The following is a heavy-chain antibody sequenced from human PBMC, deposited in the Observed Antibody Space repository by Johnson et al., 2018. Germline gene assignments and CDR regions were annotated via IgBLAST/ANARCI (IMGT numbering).Heavy chain of an antibody. CDR1: GFTFSSYA. V-gene: IGHV3-64*01. Sequence: VQLVETGGGLVQPGGSLRLSCAASGFTFSSYAMHWVRQAPGKGLEYVSAISSNGGSTYYANSVKGRFTISRDNSKNTLYLQMGSLRAEDMDVYYCARGGTSDAFDIWGQGTMVTVSS. CDR3: ARGGTSDAFDI. J-gene: IGHJ3*02. CDR2: ISSNGGST. D-gene: IGHD1-1*01.